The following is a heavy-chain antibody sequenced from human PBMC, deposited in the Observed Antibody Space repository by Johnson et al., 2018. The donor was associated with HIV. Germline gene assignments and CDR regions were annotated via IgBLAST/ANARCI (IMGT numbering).Heavy chain of an antibody. CDR1: GLSLSAYG. CDR3: APSGAGRYCSGGSCYDDAFDI. CDR2: IWPDGSNR. Sequence: QVQLVESGGGVVQPGTSLRLSCEGSGLSLSAYGLHWVRQAPGKGLEWVAVIWPDGSNRYYSDSVKGRFTISRDNSKNTLYLQMNSLRAEDTAVYYCAPSGAGRYCSGGSCYDDAFDIWGQGTMVTVSS. J-gene: IGHJ3*02. V-gene: IGHV3-33*01. D-gene: IGHD2-15*01.